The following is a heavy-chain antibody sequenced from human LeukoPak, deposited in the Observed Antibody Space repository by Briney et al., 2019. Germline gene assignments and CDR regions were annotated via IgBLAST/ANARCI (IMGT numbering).Heavy chain of an antibody. CDR1: GFTVSSNY. D-gene: IGHD2-21*02. Sequence: GGSLRLSCAASGFTVSSNYMSWVRQAPGKGLEWVSVIYSGGSTYYADSVKGRFTISRDNSKNTLYLQMNSLRAEDTAVYYCAREGTAREDDAFDIWGQGTMVTVSS. V-gene: IGHV3-66*01. J-gene: IGHJ3*02. CDR2: IYSGGST. CDR3: AREGTAREDDAFDI.